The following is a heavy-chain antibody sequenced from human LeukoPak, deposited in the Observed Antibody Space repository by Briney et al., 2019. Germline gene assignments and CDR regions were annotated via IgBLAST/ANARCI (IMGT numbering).Heavy chain of an antibody. Sequence: GGSLRLSCAASGFTVSSSYMSWVRQAPGKGLEWVSLIYSGGSTYYAASVKGRFTISRDNSKNTLYLQMNSLRAEDTAVYYCARVRKLELLDYWGQGTLVTVSS. J-gene: IGHJ4*02. CDR1: GFTVSSSY. V-gene: IGHV3-53*01. CDR3: ARVRKLELLDY. D-gene: IGHD1-7*01. CDR2: IYSGGST.